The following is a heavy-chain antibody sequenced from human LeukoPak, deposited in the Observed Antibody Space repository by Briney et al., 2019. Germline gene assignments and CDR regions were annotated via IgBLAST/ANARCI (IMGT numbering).Heavy chain of an antibody. V-gene: IGHV4-34*01. CDR1: GGSFSGYY. CDR3: ASEWYSGRPGGWY. CDR2: IYYSGST. Sequence: SETLSLTCAVYGGSFSGYYWSWIRQPPGKGLEWIGSIYYSGSTYYNPSLKSRVAISVDTSKNQFSLKLSSVTAADTAVYYCASEWYSGRPGGWYWGQGTLVTVSS. D-gene: IGHD6-13*01. J-gene: IGHJ4*02.